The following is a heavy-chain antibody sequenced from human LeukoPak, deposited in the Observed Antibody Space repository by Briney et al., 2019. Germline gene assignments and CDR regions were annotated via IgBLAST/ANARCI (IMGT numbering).Heavy chain of an antibody. J-gene: IGHJ4*02. V-gene: IGHV4-31*03. Sequence: SQTLSLTCTVSGGSISSGGYYWSWIRQHPGKGLEWIGYIYYSGSTYYNPSLKSRVTISVDTSKNQFSLSLSSVTAADTAVYYCARQVDSSGYYLFDYWGQGTLVTVSS. D-gene: IGHD3-22*01. CDR1: GGSISSGGYY. CDR2: IYYSGST. CDR3: ARQVDSSGYYLFDY.